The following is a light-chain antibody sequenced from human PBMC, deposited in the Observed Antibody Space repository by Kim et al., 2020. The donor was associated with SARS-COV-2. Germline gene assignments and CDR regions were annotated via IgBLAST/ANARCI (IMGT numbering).Light chain of an antibody. CDR3: SSYAGINTV. CDR1: SNDVGGYDY. V-gene: IGLV2-8*01. J-gene: IGLJ1*01. CDR2: EVN. Sequence: QAVVTQPPSASGSPGQSVTISCTGTSNDVGGYDYVSWYQQHPGKAPKVIIYEVNKRPSGVPDRFSAFKSGNTASLTVSGLQVEDEADYYCSSYAGINTVFGSGTKVTVL.